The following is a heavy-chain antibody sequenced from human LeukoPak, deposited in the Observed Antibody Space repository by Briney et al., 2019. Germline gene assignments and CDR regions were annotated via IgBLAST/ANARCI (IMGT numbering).Heavy chain of an antibody. Sequence: GGSLRLSCAASGFTFSSYAMSWVRQVPGKGLWWVSAISGSSYSTYYADSVKGRLTISRDNSKNTLYLQMNSLRAEETAVYYCAKGRSSDFLGDFDYWGQGTLVTVSS. J-gene: IGHJ4*02. CDR1: GFTFSSYA. CDR2: ISGSSYST. D-gene: IGHD2-2*01. CDR3: AKGRSSDFLGDFDY. V-gene: IGHV3-23*01.